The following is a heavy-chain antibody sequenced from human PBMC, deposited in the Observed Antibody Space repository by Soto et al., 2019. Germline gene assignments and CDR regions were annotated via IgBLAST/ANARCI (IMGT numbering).Heavy chain of an antibody. D-gene: IGHD6-13*01. CDR3: TLGSWSAETFDI. J-gene: IGHJ3*02. CDR1: GGTFSTYT. CDR2: ILPMLDIT. V-gene: IGHV1-69*02. Sequence: QVQLVQSGAEVKKPGSSVKVSCKASGGTFSTYTIIWVRQAPGQGLEWMGRILPMLDITNSAQRFQDRVTITADKSTSTAYLELSRLRSEDTAVYYCTLGSWSAETFDIWGRGTMVTVSS.